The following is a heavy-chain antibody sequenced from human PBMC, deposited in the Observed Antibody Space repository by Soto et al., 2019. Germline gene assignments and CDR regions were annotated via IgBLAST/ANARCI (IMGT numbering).Heavy chain of an antibody. CDR2: INPNSGGT. CDR3: ARVVASYDYGDQPFDY. Sequence: ASVKVSCKASGYTFTGYYMHWVRQAPGQGLEWMGWINPNSGGTNYAQKFQGRVTMTRDTSISTAYMELSRLRSDDTAVYYCARVVASYDYGDQPFDYWGQGTLVTVS. V-gene: IGHV1-2*02. D-gene: IGHD4-17*01. CDR1: GYTFTGYY. J-gene: IGHJ4*02.